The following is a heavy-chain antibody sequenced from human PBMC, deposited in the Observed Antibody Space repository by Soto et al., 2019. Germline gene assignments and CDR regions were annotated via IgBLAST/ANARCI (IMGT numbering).Heavy chain of an antibody. J-gene: IGHJ5*02. D-gene: IGHD6-13*01. Sequence: EVQVVESGGGLVKPGGSLRLSCAASGFTFSIYNMNWVRQAPGKGLEWVSSISSSGRYIYYADSVEGRFTISRDNAKNSLYLQMNSLRVEDMAVYYCARDGEATAGASYFDPWGQGTLVTVSS. V-gene: IGHV3-21*01. CDR1: GFTFSIYN. CDR2: ISSSGRYI. CDR3: ARDGEATAGASYFDP.